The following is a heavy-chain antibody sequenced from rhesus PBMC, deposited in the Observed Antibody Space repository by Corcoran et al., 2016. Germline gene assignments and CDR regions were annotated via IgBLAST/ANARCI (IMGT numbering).Heavy chain of an antibody. CDR3: ARDPSNAVDFDY. CDR2: IDGNTGRP. J-gene: IGHJ4*01. Sequence: QVQLQESGPGLVKPSEILSLTCAVSGASLSSYWWNWIRQPQGKGLEWIGEIDGNTGRPNYNPSLKSRVTLSKGASKNQFSLKLTSVTAADTAVYYCARDPSNAVDFDYWGQGVLVSVSS. V-gene: IGHV4-80*01. D-gene: IGHD4-23*01. CDR1: GASLSSYW.